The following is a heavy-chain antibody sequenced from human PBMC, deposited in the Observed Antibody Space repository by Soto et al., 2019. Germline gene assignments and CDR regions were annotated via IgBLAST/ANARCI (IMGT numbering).Heavy chain of an antibody. J-gene: IGHJ4*02. CDR1: GFTFSKYS. CDR3: ARTVGGTDY. D-gene: IGHD1-26*01. CDR2: ISSSSSYI. V-gene: IGHV3-21*02. Sequence: EVQLVESGGGLVKPGGSLRLSCAASGFTFSKYSMNWVRQAPGKGLEWVSSISSSSSYIYYADSVKGRFTISRDNAKNDKHWELSSLRVEDTAVDYCARTVGGTDYWGQGTLVTVSS.